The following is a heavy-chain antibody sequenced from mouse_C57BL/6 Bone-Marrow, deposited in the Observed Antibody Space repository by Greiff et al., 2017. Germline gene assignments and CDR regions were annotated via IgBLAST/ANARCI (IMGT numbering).Heavy chain of an antibody. CDR1: GYTFTSYW. CDR2: IDPSDSET. V-gene: IGHV1-52*01. J-gene: IGHJ3*01. D-gene: IGHD2-4*01. Sequence: QVQLQQPGAELVRPGSSVKLSCKASGYTFTSYWMHWVKQRPIQGLEWIGNIDPSDSETHYNQKFKDKATLTVDKSSSTAYMQLSSLTSEDSAVYYCARGSFLGYYDYDVWFAYWGQGTLVTVSA. CDR3: ARGSFLGYYDYDVWFAY.